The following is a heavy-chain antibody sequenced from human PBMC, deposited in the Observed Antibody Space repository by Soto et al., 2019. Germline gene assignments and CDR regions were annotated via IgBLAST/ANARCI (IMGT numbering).Heavy chain of an antibody. CDR1: GGSISSGDYY. D-gene: IGHD2-2*01. Sequence: QVQLQESGPGLVKPSQTLSLTCTVSGGSISSGDYYWSWIRQPPGKGLEWIGYIYYSGSTYYNPSLKSRVTISVDTSKNQFSLELSSVTAADTAVYYCARADIVVVPAAIRAEYFQHWGQGTLVTVSS. CDR3: ARADIVVVPAAIRAEYFQH. CDR2: IYYSGST. V-gene: IGHV4-30-4*01. J-gene: IGHJ1*01.